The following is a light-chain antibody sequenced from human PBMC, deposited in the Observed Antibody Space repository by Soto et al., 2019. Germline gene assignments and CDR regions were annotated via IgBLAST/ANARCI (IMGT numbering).Light chain of an antibody. CDR2: AAS. CDR1: QDIRSN. J-gene: IGKJ2*02. Sequence: DIQMTQSPSSLSASVGDRVTITCQASQDIRSNLNWYEQKPGKAPKLLIFAASNLKTGVASRFSGSGSGTDFTFTISSLHPEDIATYYCQQCDNLPCTFGQGTKLEIK. CDR3: QQCDNLPCT. V-gene: IGKV1-33*01.